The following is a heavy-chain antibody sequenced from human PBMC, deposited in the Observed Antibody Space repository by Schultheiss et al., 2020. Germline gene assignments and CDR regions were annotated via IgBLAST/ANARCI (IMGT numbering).Heavy chain of an antibody. CDR3: ARNYGDYYYYGMDV. CDR2: IIPIFGTA. V-gene: IGHV1-2*02. CDR1: GSTFTGYY. D-gene: IGHD4-17*01. J-gene: IGHJ6*02. Sequence: ASVKVSCKASGSTFTGYYMHWVRQAPGQGLEWMGGIIPIFGTANYAQKFQGRVTITRDMSTSTAYMELSSLRSDDTAVYYCARNYGDYYYYGMDVWGQGTTVTFSS.